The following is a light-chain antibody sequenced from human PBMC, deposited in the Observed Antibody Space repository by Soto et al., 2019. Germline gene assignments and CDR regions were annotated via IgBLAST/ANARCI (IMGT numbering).Light chain of an antibody. J-gene: IGKJ1*01. CDR1: QSVSSNY. Sequence: EIVLTQSPGTLSLSPGERATLSCRSSQSVSSNYLAWYQHKPGQAPRLLIYDVSSRATGIPDRFSGSGSGTDFTLTISRLESEDFAVYYCQQYGSSPTFGQGTKVEIK. CDR2: DVS. V-gene: IGKV3-20*01. CDR3: QQYGSSPT.